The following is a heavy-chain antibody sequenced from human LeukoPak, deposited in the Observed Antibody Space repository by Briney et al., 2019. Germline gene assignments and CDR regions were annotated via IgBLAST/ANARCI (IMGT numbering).Heavy chain of an antibody. J-gene: IGHJ5*02. Sequence: ASVKVSCKASGYTFTSYGISWVRQAPGQGLEWMGWISAYNGNTNYAQKLQGRVTMTTDTSTSTAYMELRSPRSDDTAVYYCARLVYYYGSGSWNWFDPWGQGTLVTVSS. CDR3: ARLVYYYGSGSWNWFDP. D-gene: IGHD3-10*01. CDR2: ISAYNGNT. CDR1: GYTFTSYG. V-gene: IGHV1-18*01.